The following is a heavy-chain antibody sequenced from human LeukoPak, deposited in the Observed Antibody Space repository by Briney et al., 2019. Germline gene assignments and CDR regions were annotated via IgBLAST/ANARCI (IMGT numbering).Heavy chain of an antibody. Sequence: SETLSLTCIVSGDSISRSYWSWIRQPPGKGLGWIGRLYNSGSTNYNPSLRGRVTISIDRSNNHFSLRMNSMTAADTAVYFCARHGRDDVEMATITVWGQGTLVTVAS. D-gene: IGHD5-24*01. CDR1: GDSISRSY. J-gene: IGHJ1*01. CDR3: ARHGRDDVEMATITV. CDR2: LYNSGST. V-gene: IGHV4-59*08.